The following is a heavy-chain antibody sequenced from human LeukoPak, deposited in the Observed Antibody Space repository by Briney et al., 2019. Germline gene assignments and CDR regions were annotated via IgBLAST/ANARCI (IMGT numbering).Heavy chain of an antibody. CDR3: AKDGIAARPGSGYYMDV. Sequence: GGSLRLSCAACGFTFDDYTMHWVRQAPGKGLEWVSLISWDGGSTYYADSVKGRFTISRDNSKNSLYLQMNSLRTEDTALYYCAKDGIAARPGSGYYMDVWGKGTTVTVSS. CDR1: GFTFDDYT. CDR2: ISWDGGST. J-gene: IGHJ6*03. D-gene: IGHD6-13*01. V-gene: IGHV3-43*01.